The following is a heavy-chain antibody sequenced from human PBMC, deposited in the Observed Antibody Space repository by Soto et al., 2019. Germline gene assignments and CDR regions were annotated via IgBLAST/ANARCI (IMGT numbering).Heavy chain of an antibody. Sequence: LSLTCTVSGGSISSSNWWSWVRQPPGKGLEWIGEIYHSGSTNYNPSLKSRVTISVDKSKNQFSLKLSSVTAADTALYYCARGWGIAAAGSDYWAQGPLVTVSS. J-gene: IGHJ4*02. D-gene: IGHD6-13*01. CDR2: IYHSGST. CDR3: ARGWGIAAAGSDY. V-gene: IGHV4-4*02. CDR1: GGSISSSNW.